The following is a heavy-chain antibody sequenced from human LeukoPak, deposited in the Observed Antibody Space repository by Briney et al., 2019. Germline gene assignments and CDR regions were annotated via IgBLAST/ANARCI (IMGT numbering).Heavy chain of an antibody. CDR3: ARDGGWVLVTEIDY. CDR1: GYSISNGYF. Sequence: SETLSLTCTVSGYSISNGYFWGWIRQPPGKGLEWIGASHHSGNTYYNPSLKSRVTISIDTSKNQFSLKLSSVTAADTAVYYCARDGGWVLVTEIDYWGQGILVTVSS. CDR2: SHHSGNT. D-gene: IGHD3-9*01. J-gene: IGHJ4*02. V-gene: IGHV4-38-2*02.